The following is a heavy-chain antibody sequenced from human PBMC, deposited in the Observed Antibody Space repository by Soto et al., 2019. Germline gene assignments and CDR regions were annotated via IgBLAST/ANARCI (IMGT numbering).Heavy chain of an antibody. CDR1: GGSVSSGDYY. J-gene: IGHJ6*02. CDR3: ARDRAYDYGMDV. CDR2: IYYSVNT. Sequence: SETLSLTCTVSGGSVSSGDYYWSWIRQHPGRGLEWIGYIYYSVNTYYNPSLKSRVTISVDTSKNQFSLKLSSVTAADTAVYYCARDRAYDYGMDVWGQGTTVTVS. V-gene: IGHV4-31*03. D-gene: IGHD2-2*01.